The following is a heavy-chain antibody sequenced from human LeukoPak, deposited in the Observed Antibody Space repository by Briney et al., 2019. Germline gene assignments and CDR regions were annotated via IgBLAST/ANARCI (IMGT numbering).Heavy chain of an antibody. CDR3: ARGYDSSGYSDRDAFDI. CDR1: GYTFTIYD. Sequence: ASVKVSCKASGYTFTIYDINWVRQATGQGLEWMGWMNPNSGNTGYAQKFQARVTITRNTSISTAYMELSSLRSEDTAVCYCARGYDSSGYSDRDAFDIWGQGTMVTVSS. CDR2: MNPNSGNT. D-gene: IGHD3-22*01. V-gene: IGHV1-8*03. J-gene: IGHJ3*02.